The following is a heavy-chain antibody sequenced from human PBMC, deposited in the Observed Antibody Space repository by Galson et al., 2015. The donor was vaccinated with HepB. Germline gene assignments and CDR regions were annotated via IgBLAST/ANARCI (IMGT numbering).Heavy chain of an antibody. CDR3: ARVDDKVRGIAARPGFDY. CDR2: IIPIFGTA. J-gene: IGHJ4*02. V-gene: IGHV1-69*13. CDR1: GGTFSSYA. Sequence: SVKVSCKASGGTFSSYAISWVRQAPGQGLEWMGGIIPIFGTANYAQKFQGRVTITADESTSTAYMELSSLRSEDTAVYYCARVDDKVRGIAARPGFDYWGQGTLVTVSS. D-gene: IGHD6-6*01.